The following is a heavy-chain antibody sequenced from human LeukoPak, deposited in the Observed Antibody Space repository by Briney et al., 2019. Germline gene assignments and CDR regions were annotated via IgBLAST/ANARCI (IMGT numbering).Heavy chain of an antibody. D-gene: IGHD3-3*01. CDR1: GFTFSSYG. CDR2: IRYGGSNK. V-gene: IGHV3-30*02. CDR3: AKDTFWSGYSSKGWFDP. Sequence: GGSLTLSCAASGFTFSSYGMHWVRQAPGKGLEWVASIRYGGSNKYYADTVKGRFPISRDNSKNTLYLQMNSLRAEDTAVYYCAKDTFWSGYSSKGWFDPWGQGTLVTVSS. J-gene: IGHJ5*02.